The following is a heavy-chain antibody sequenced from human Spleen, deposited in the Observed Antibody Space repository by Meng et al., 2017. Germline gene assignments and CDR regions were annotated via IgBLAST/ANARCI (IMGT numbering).Heavy chain of an antibody. CDR1: GFTFSSYA. D-gene: IGHD6-19*01. Sequence: GESLKISCAASGFTFSSYAMSWVHQAPGKGLEWVSAISGSGGSTYYADSVKGRFTISRDNSKNTLYLQMNSLRDEDTATYYCARAGAGYNSGWLDYWGQGTLVTVSS. CDR3: ARAGAGYNSGWLDY. J-gene: IGHJ4*02. V-gene: IGHV3-23*01. CDR2: ISGSGGST.